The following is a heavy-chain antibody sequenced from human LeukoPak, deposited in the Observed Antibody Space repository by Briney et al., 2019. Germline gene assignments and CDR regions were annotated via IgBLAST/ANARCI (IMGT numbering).Heavy chain of an antibody. D-gene: IGHD2-15*01. Sequence: PSGTLSLTCAAYGGTFSGYYWSWIRQPPGKGLEWIGEINHSGSTNYNPSLMSRVTISVDTSKNQFSLKLSSVTAADTAVYYCARRVVVVAARRSMDVWGKGTTVTISS. CDR3: ARRVVVVAARRSMDV. J-gene: IGHJ6*03. V-gene: IGHV4-34*01. CDR1: GGTFSGYY. CDR2: INHSGST.